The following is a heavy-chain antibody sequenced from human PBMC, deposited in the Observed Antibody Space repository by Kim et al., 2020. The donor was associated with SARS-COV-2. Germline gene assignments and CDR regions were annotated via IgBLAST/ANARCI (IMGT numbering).Heavy chain of an antibody. Sequence: GGSLRLSCAASGFTFSNYWMIWVRQAPGKGLEWVASINQDVSEKYYVDSVKGRFTISRDNAKNSLYLQMNSLRAEDTAVYSCARRTAPVGDLSLYPSYWYFDLWGRGTLVTVSS. CDR3: ARRTAPVGDLSLYPSYWYFDL. J-gene: IGHJ2*01. D-gene: IGHD3-16*02. V-gene: IGHV3-7*01. CDR1: GFTFSNYW. CDR2: INQDVSEK.